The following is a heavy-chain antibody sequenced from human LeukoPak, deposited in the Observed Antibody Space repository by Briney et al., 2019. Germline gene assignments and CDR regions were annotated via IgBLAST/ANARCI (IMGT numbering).Heavy chain of an antibody. V-gene: IGHV3-53*05. CDR1: GFTVSSNY. Sequence: GGSLRLSCVASGFTVSSNYISWVRQAPGKGLEWVSVIYSGGGTNYADSVKGRFTISRDNSKNTLYLQMNSLRAEDTAVYYCAKDGRYCSSTSCDYYYYYMDVWGKGTTVTISS. CDR3: AKDGRYCSSTSCDYYYYYMDV. D-gene: IGHD2-2*01. J-gene: IGHJ6*03. CDR2: IYSGGGT.